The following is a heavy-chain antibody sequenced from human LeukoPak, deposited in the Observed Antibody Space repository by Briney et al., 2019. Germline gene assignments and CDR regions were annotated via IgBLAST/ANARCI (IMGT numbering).Heavy chain of an antibody. J-gene: IGHJ6*02. Sequence: ASVKVSCKAYGDTFTNYAIHWVRQAPGQRLEWMGWINADNGNTKYSQKFQDRLTITRDTSASTAYVELSSLRSEDTAVYYCARRVSITMVRYAMDVWGQGTTVTVSS. V-gene: IGHV1-3*01. CDR2: INADNGNT. D-gene: IGHD3-10*01. CDR1: GDTFTNYA. CDR3: ARRVSITMVRYAMDV.